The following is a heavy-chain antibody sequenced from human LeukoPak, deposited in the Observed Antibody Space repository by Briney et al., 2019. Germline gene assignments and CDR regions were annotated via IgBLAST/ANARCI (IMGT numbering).Heavy chain of an antibody. D-gene: IGHD3-22*01. Sequence: GGSLRLSCAASGSTFSSYSMNWVRQAPGKGLEWVSVITGSGGNTYYADSVKGRFTISKDNSKNTVYLQMSSLRAEDTAVYYCAKRPPTGYYDGSFDYWGQGTLVTVSS. J-gene: IGHJ4*02. CDR1: GSTFSSYS. CDR3: AKRPPTGYYDGSFDY. CDR2: ITGSGGNT. V-gene: IGHV3-23*01.